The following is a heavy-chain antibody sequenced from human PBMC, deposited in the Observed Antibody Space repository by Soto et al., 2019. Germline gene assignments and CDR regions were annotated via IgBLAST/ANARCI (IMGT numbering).Heavy chain of an antibody. J-gene: IGHJ6*02. CDR2: IGTAGDT. Sequence: EVQLVESGGGLVQPGGSLRLSCAASGFTFSSYDMHWVRQATGKGLEWVSAIGTAGDTYYPGSVKGRFTISRENAKNSLYLQMNSLRAGDTDVYYCARGRYCSSTSCDYYGMDVWGQGTTVTVSS. CDR1: GFTFSSYD. V-gene: IGHV3-13*01. CDR3: ARGRYCSSTSCDYYGMDV. D-gene: IGHD2-2*01.